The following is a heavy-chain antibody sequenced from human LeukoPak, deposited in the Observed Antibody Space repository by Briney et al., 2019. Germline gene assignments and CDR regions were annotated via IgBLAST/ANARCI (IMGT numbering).Heavy chain of an antibody. V-gene: IGHV3-66*01. D-gene: IGHD5/OR15-5a*01. J-gene: IGHJ4*02. Sequence: GGSLTLSCAASGFTVSSNYMSWVHQAPGKGLKGVAVIYSSGSTYYTDSVKGRFTISRDNSKNPLYLQMSSVRAEDTAVYYCARAGLSVYLYYFDHWGQGTLVTVSS. CDR2: IYSSGST. CDR3: ARAGLSVYLYYFDH. CDR1: GFTVSSNY.